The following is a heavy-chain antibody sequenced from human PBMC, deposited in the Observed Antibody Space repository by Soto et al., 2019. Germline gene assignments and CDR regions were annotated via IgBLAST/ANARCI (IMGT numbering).Heavy chain of an antibody. CDR2: ISYDGSNK. CDR3: ARDQGSSWSTTYYYYGMDV. V-gene: IGHV3-30-3*01. J-gene: IGHJ6*02. Sequence: GGSLRLSCAASGFTFSSYAMHWVRQAPGKGLEWVAVISYDGSNKYYADSVKGRFTISRDNSKNTLYLQMNSLRAEDTAVYYCARDQGSSWSTTYYYYGMDVWGQGTKVTVSS. CDR1: GFTFSSYA. D-gene: IGHD6-13*01.